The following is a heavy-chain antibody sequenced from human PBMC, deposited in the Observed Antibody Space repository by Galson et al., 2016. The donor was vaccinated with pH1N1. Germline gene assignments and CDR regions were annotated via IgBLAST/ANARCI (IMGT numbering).Heavy chain of an antibody. CDR3: AKDRPQMMLRYFDRLLGDAMDV. D-gene: IGHD3-9*01. CDR1: GFSFSNYG. Sequence: SLRLSCAASGFSFSNYGMHWVRQAPGKGPEWVAVISFDGTNKNYADSVKGRVTISRDNSKNTLFLLLDSLRPEDTAVYYCAKDRPQMMLRYFDRLLGDAMDVWGQGTTVTVSS. J-gene: IGHJ6*02. V-gene: IGHV3-30*18. CDR2: ISFDGTNK.